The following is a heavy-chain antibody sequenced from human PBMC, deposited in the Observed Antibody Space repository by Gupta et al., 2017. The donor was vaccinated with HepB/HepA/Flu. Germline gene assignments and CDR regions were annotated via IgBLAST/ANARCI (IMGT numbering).Heavy chain of an antibody. V-gene: IGHV3-23*01. CDR3: AQGKYRGYDH. D-gene: IGHD2-21*01. CDR1: GITLTSHD. Sequence: EVHLLVSGGDLVQPGGALRLSCVASGITLTSHDMSWFRQAPGKGLQWVSTVRGDTDDAWHAGSVTGRFTISRDTSKNILYLQMDSLRAEDTAVYYCAQGKYRGYDHWGPGTLVTVSS. J-gene: IGHJ4*02. CDR2: VRGDTDDA.